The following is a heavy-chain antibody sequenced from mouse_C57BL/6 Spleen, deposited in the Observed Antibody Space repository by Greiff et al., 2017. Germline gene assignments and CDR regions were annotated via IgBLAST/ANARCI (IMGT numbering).Heavy chain of an antibody. J-gene: IGHJ3*01. Sequence: EVQLQQSGAELVRPGASVKLSCTASGFNIKDDYMHWVKQRPEQGLEWIGWIDPENGDTEYASKFQGKATITADTSSNTAYLQLSSLTSEDTAVYYCTTWITTFAYWGQGTLVTVSA. V-gene: IGHV14-4*01. CDR1: GFNIKDDY. D-gene: IGHD1-1*01. CDR3: TTWITTFAY. CDR2: IDPENGDT.